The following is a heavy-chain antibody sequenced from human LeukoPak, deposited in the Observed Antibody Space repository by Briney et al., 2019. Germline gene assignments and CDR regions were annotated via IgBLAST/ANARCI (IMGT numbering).Heavy chain of an antibody. CDR2: INHSGST. J-gene: IGHJ4*02. V-gene: IGHV4-34*01. Sequence: SETLSLTCAVYGGSFSGYYWSWIRQPPGKGLEWIGEINHSGSTNYNPSLKSRVTISVDTSKNQFSLKLTSVTAADTAVYYCATLGEYYDSSGYYYNWGQGTPVTVSS. CDR3: ATLGEYYDSSGYYYN. CDR1: GGSFSGYY. D-gene: IGHD3-22*01.